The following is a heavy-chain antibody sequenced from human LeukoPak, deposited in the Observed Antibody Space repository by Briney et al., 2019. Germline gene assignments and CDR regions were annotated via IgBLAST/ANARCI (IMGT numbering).Heavy chain of an antibody. D-gene: IGHD1-26*01. CDR3: ARVGATTEFDY. Sequence: SETLSPTCTVSGGSISSYYWSWIRQPPGKGLEWIGYIYYSGSTNYNPSLKSRVTISVDTSKNQFSLKLSSVTAADTAVYYCARVGATTEFDYWGQGTLVTVSS. V-gene: IGHV4-59*01. J-gene: IGHJ4*02. CDR2: IYYSGST. CDR1: GGSISSYY.